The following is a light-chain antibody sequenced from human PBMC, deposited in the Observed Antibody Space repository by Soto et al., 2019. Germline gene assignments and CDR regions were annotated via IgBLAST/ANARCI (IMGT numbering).Light chain of an antibody. CDR2: AAS. Sequence: IVMTQSPATLSVSPGERATLSCRASRTVSSNVAWYQQKPGQSPRLLIFAASKRATGIPDRISGSGSGTDFTLTISSLEPEDFAVYYCQQRGHWPRTFGQGTKVEMK. CDR3: QQRGHWPRT. CDR1: RTVSSN. V-gene: IGKV3-11*01. J-gene: IGKJ1*01.